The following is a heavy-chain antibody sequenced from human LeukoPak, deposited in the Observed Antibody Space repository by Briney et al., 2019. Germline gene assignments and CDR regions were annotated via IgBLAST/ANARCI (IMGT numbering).Heavy chain of an antibody. J-gene: IGHJ6*02. CDR3: ARRANSRRLRDVGYDMDV. Sequence: GGSLRLSCAASGFTFSNYWMNWVRQAPGKGLEWVANIKEDGSENYYVDSVKGRFTISRDNAKNSLDLQMNSLRAEDTAVYYCARRANSRRLRDVGYDMDVWGQGTTVTVSS. D-gene: IGHD2-21*01. CDR2: IKEDGSEN. CDR1: GFTFSNYW. V-gene: IGHV3-7*05.